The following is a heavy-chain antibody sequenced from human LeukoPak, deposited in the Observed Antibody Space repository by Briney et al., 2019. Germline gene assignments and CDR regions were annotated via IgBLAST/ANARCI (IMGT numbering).Heavy chain of an antibody. J-gene: IGHJ6*02. CDR1: GGSISSYY. D-gene: IGHD2-21*02. Sequence: PSETLSLTCTVSGGSISSYYWSWIRQPPGKGLEWIGYIYYSGSTNYNPSLKSRVTISVDTSKNQFSLKLSSVTAADTAVYYYARHGRGGDPYYYGMDVWGQGTTVTVSS. CDR3: ARHGRGGDPYYYGMDV. V-gene: IGHV4-59*08. CDR2: IYYSGST.